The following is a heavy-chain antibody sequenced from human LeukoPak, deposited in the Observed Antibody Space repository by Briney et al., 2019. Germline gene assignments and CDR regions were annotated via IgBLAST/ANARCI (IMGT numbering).Heavy chain of an antibody. D-gene: IGHD1-26*01. CDR2: INGGGSST. Sequence: GESLRLSCAASGFTFSSYAMSWVRQAPGKGLVWVSRINGGGSSTNYADSVKGRFTIFRDNAKNTLHLQMNSLRAEDTAVYYCARDYSYGLDVWGQGTTVTVSS. CDR3: ARDYSYGLDV. V-gene: IGHV3-74*01. J-gene: IGHJ6*02. CDR1: GFTFSSYA.